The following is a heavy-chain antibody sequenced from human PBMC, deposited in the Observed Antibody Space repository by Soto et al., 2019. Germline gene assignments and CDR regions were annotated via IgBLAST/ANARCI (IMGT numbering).Heavy chain of an antibody. CDR2: MNPNSGNT. D-gene: IGHD6-13*01. Sequence: ASVKVSCKASGYTFTSYDINWVRQATGQGLEWMGWMNPNSGNTGYAQKFQGRVTMTRNTSISTAYMELSSLRSEDTAVYYCARRAAGTYHYYYMDVWGKGTTVTVSS. CDR3: ARRAAGTYHYYYMDV. CDR1: GYTFTSYD. J-gene: IGHJ6*03. V-gene: IGHV1-8*01.